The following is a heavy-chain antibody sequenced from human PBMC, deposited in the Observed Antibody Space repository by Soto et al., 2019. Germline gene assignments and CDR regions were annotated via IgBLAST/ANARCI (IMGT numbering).Heavy chain of an antibody. CDR3: ARHDVVVPAADSYYYYGMDV. J-gene: IGHJ6*02. Sequence: PGESLKISCKGSGYSFTNYWIGWVRQMPGKGLEWMGIIYPGDSDTRYSPSFQGQVTISADKSISTAYLQWSSLKASDTAMYYCARHDVVVPAADSYYYYGMDVWGQGTTVTVSS. CDR2: IYPGDSDT. V-gene: IGHV5-51*01. CDR1: GYSFTNYW. D-gene: IGHD2-2*01.